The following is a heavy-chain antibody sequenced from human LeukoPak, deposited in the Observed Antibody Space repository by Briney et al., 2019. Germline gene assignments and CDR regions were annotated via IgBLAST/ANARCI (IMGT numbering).Heavy chain of an antibody. CDR3: AKSLGVGGYTRYKGFDQ. V-gene: IGHV3-23*01. J-gene: IGHJ4*02. CDR1: GFTFSSYA. CDR2: ISNSDGST. D-gene: IGHD5-24*01. Sequence: GGSLRLSCAASGFTFSSYAMNWVRQAPGKGLEWVSSISNSDGSTYYADFVKGRFTISRDNSKNPLHLQMNSLRAEDTAVYYCAKSLGVGGYTRYKGFDQWGQGTLVTVSS.